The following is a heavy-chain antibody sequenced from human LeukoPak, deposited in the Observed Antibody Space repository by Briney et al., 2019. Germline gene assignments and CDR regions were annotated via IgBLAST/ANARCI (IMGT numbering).Heavy chain of an antibody. CDR1: GFTFSSYS. V-gene: IGHV3-48*01. CDR3: ARDSAGTTGY. D-gene: IGHD1-7*01. Sequence: PGGSLRLSCAASGFTFSSYSMNWVRQAPGKGLEWVSYISSSSSTIYYADSVKGRFTISRDNAKNSLYLQMNSLRAEDTAVYYCARDSAGTTGYWGQGTLVTVSS. CDR2: ISSSSSTI. J-gene: IGHJ4*02.